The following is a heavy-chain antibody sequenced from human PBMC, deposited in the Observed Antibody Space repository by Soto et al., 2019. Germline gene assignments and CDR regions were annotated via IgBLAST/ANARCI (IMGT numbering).Heavy chain of an antibody. V-gene: IGHV1-69*06. J-gene: IGHJ5*02. CDR3: ARHLRWFGELWKWFDP. CDR2: IIPIFGTA. Sequence: ASVKVSCKASGGTFSSYAISWVRQAPGQGLEWMGGIIPIFGTANYAQKFQGRVTITADKSTSTAYMELSNLRSEDTAVYYCARHLRWFGELWKWFDPWGQGTLVTVSS. D-gene: IGHD3-10*01. CDR1: GGTFSSYA.